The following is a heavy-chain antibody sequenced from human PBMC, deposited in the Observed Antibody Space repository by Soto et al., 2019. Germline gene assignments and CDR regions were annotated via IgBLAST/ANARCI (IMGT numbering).Heavy chain of an antibody. J-gene: IGHJ3*02. D-gene: IGHD1-1*01. CDR1: GGSVSSGSYY. CDR3: ARVERGTATTVVDAFDI. Sequence: QVQLQQWGAGLLKPSETLSLTCAVYGGSVSSGSYYWSWIRQPPGKGLEWIAEISHSGRIHFNPSLKSRVTISVDTSKNQFSLKMSSVTAAATALYYCARVERGTATTVVDAFDIWGQGTMVTVSS. V-gene: IGHV4-34*02. CDR2: ISHSGRI.